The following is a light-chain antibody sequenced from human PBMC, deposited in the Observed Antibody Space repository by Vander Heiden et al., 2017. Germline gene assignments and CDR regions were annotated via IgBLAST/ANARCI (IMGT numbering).Light chain of an antibody. CDR2: EVS. CDR3: CSYAGSSTLGV. Sequence: QSALTPPASVSGSPGQSITISCTGISSDVGSYNLVSWYQQHPGKAPKLMIYEVSKRPSGVSNRFSGSKSGNTASLTISGLQAEDEADYYCCSYAGSSTLGVFGGGTKLTVL. V-gene: IGLV2-23*02. CDR1: SSDVGSYNL. J-gene: IGLJ3*02.